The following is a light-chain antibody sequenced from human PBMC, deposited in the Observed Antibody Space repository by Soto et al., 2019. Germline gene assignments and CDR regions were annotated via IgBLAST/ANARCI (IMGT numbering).Light chain of an antibody. V-gene: IGKV1-39*01. CDR3: QQSYSTPPT. J-gene: IGKJ1*01. Sequence: DIQMTQSPSSLSASVGDRVTITCRASRSLSTFLNWYQQKPGKAPKLLIYTASSLQSGVPSRFSGSGSGTDFTLTISSLQPEDFATYYCQQSYSTPPTFGQGTKVEIK. CDR1: RSLSTF. CDR2: TAS.